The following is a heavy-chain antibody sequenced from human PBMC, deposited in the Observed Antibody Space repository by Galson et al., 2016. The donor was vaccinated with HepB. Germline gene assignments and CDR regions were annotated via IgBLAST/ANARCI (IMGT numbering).Heavy chain of an antibody. CDR1: GIIFSNYA. V-gene: IGHV3-23*01. Sequence: SLRLSCAASGIIFSNYAMSWVRQAPGKGLEWVSVISGSGDNTYYADSVKGRFTISRDNSKNTLFLQLNSLRGEDSALYYWAKDFRGSGYFLDSWGQGTLVTVSS. J-gene: IGHJ4*02. D-gene: IGHD6-13*01. CDR2: ISGSGDNT. CDR3: AKDFRGSGYFLDS.